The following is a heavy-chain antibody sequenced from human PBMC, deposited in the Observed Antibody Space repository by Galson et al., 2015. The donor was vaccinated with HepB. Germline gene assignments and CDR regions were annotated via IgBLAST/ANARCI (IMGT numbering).Heavy chain of an antibody. V-gene: IGHV1-3*01. J-gene: IGHJ4*02. CDR1: GYTFTSYA. CDR3: ARDQGSSWLKPVTPLDY. Sequence: SVKVSCKASGYTFTSYAMHWVRQAPGQRLEWMGWINAGNGNTKYSQKFQGRVTITRDTSASTAYMELSSLRSEDTAVYYCARDQGSSWLKPVTPLDYWGQGTLDTVSS. CDR2: INAGNGNT. D-gene: IGHD6-13*01.